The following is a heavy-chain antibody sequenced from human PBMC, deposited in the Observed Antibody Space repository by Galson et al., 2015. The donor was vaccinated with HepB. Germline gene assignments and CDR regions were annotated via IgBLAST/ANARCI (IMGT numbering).Heavy chain of an antibody. CDR2: ISSSGSTI. CDR3: ARTRNDAFDI. Sequence: SLRLSCAASGFTFSSYEMNWVRQAPGKGLEWVPYISSSGSTIYYADSVKGRFTISRDNAKNSLYLQMNSLRAEDTAVYYCARTRNDAFDIWGQGTMVTVSS. J-gene: IGHJ3*02. CDR1: GFTFSSYE. V-gene: IGHV3-48*03.